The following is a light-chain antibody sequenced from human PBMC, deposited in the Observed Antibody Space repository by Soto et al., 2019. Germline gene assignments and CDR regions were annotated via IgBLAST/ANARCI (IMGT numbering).Light chain of an antibody. CDR2: GPS. CDR1: HRVNIY. J-gene: IGKJ5*01. V-gene: IGKV3-20*01. Sequence: EIVLTQVPATLSVSPGESATVSCRASHRVNIYLAWHQQKPGQAPRLLIFGPSSRATGIPARFSGSGSGTDFTLTISRLEPEDFALYYCQQYGSSITFGQGTRLDIK. CDR3: QQYGSSIT.